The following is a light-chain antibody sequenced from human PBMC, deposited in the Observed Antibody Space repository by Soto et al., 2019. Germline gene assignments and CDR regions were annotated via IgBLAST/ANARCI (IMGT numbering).Light chain of an antibody. J-gene: IGLJ1*01. Sequence: QSALTQPASVSGSPGQSITISCTGTSSDVGGYNYVSWYQQQPGKAPKFMIYDVTNRPSGVSNRFSGSKSGNTXSLTISGXXXXXXAXXXCCSYTTSNTRQIVFGTGTKLTVL. V-gene: IGLV2-14*01. CDR2: DVT. CDR1: SSDVGGYNY. CDR3: CSYTTSNTRQIV.